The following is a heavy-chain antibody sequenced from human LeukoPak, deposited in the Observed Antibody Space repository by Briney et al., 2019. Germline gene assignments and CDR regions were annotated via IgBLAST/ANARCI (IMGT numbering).Heavy chain of an antibody. J-gene: IGHJ4*02. CDR2: INSDGSST. Sequence: GGSLRLSCAASGFTFSSYWMHWVRQAPGKGLVWVSRINSDGSSTSYADSVKGRFTISRDNAKNTLYLQMNSLRAEDTAVYYCARDPWMGYCNGGSCSRAYWGQGTLVTVSS. CDR1: GFTFSSYW. CDR3: ARDPWMGYCNGGSCSRAY. V-gene: IGHV3-74*01. D-gene: IGHD2-15*01.